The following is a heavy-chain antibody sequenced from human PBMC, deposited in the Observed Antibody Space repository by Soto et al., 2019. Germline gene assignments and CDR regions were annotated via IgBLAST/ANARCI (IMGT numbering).Heavy chain of an antibody. CDR3: AGDPYYYGSAF. J-gene: IGHJ4*02. D-gene: IGHD3-10*01. CDR2: ISGGGTTM. Sequence: LRLSCAASGFRFSDHYMTWIRQAPGKGLEWVSKISGGGTTMYYADSVKGRFTVSRDNAKDSLYLQMNSLRAEDTAVYYCAGDPYYYGSAFWGQGALVTVSS. CDR1: GFRFSDHY. V-gene: IGHV3-11*01.